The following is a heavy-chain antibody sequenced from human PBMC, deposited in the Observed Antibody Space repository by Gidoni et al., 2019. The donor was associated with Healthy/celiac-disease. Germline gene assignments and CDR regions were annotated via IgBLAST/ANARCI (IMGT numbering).Heavy chain of an antibody. CDR1: GYSISSGDY. D-gene: IGHD3-10*01. CDR3: AIVIWDYYGSGTTRDYFDY. CDR2: IYHSGST. V-gene: IGHV4-38-2*01. Sequence: QVQLQESGPGLVKPSETLSLTCAVSGYSISSGDYWGWIRQPPGKGLEWIGSIYHSGSTYYNPSLKSRVTISVDTSKNQFSLQLSSVTAADTAVYYCAIVIWDYYGSGTTRDYFDYWGQGTLVTVSS. J-gene: IGHJ4*02.